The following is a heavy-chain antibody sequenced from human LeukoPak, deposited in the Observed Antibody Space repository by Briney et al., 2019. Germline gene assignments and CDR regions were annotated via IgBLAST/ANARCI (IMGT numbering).Heavy chain of an antibody. Sequence: SETLSLTCAFSGGSISTYYWSWIWQPPGKGLEWIGYIYYSGSTNYNPSLKSRVTISVDTSKNQFSLKLSSVTAADTAVYYCARKGPYGDYFDYWGQGTLVAVSS. CDR2: IYYSGST. D-gene: IGHD4-17*01. J-gene: IGHJ4*02. CDR3: ARKGPYGDYFDY. CDR1: GGSISTYY. V-gene: IGHV4-59*08.